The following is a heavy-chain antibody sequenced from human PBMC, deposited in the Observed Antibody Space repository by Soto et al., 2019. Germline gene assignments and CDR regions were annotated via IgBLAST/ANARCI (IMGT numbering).Heavy chain of an antibody. J-gene: IGHJ5*02. CDR1: GYTFTSYD. CDR3: ARGSKGSSWYAYWFDP. D-gene: IGHD6-13*01. Sequence: QVQLVQSGAEVTKPGASVKVSCKASGYTFTSYDINWVRQANGQGLEWMGWMNPNSGNTGYAQKFQGRVTMTRNTSISTAYMELSSLRSEDTAVYYCARGSKGSSWYAYWFDPWGQGTLVTVSS. CDR2: MNPNSGNT. V-gene: IGHV1-8*01.